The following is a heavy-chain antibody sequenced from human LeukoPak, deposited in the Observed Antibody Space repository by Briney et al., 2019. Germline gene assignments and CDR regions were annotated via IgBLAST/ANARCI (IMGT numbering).Heavy chain of an antibody. CDR1: GYTFTNYG. Sequence: ASVKVSCKASGYTFTNYGISWVRQAPGQGLEWMGWISTYTGKTNCTQKVQDRVTMTRDTSTSTAYMELRSLRSDDTAVYYCARGRVWGATAQRLGRPGAFDLWGQGTMVTVSS. J-gene: IGHJ3*01. CDR3: ARGRVWGATAQRLGRPGAFDL. CDR2: ISTYTGKT. D-gene: IGHD1-26*01. V-gene: IGHV1-18*01.